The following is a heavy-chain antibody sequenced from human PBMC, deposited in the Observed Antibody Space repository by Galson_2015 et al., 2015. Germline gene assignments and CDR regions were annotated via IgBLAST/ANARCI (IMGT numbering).Heavy chain of an antibody. Sequence: SLRLSCAASGFAFDDYAMHWVRQAPGKGLDWVAGIPWNSGSVGYADSVKGRFTISRDNSRNSLYLQMNNFRPEDTALYYCARGAGLTHEHDLDGAGKRAALTVAS. V-gene: IGHV3-9*01. CDR1: GFAFDDYA. J-gene: IGHJ6*03. D-gene: IGHD1-1*01. CDR3: ARGAGLTHEHDLDG. CDR2: IPWNSGSV.